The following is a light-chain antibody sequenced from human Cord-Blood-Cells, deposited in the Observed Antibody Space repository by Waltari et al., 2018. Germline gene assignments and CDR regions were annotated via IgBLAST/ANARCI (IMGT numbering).Light chain of an antibody. CDR2: KAS. CDR1: QSISSW. Sequence: DIQMTQSPSTLSASVGDRVTLTCRASQSISSWLAWYQQKPGKAPKLLIYKASSLESGVPSRFSGSGSGTEFTLTISSLQPDDFATYYCQQYNSYLLTFGGGTKVEIK. V-gene: IGKV1-5*03. CDR3: QQYNSYLLT. J-gene: IGKJ4*01.